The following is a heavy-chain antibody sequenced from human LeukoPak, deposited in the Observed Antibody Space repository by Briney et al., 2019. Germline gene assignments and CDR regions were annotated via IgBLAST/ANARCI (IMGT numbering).Heavy chain of an antibody. CDR2: ISTSGSTR. CDR3: AREYYDFWSGLGRRDSYGMDV. CDR1: GFTFSSYE. V-gene: IGHV3-48*03. J-gene: IGHJ6*02. Sequence: GGSLGLSCAASGFTFSSYEMSWVRQAPGKGLEWVSYISTSGSTRYYADSVKGRFTISRDNAKNSLYLQMNSLRAEDTALYYCAREYYDFWSGLGRRDSYGMDVWGQGTTVTVSS. D-gene: IGHD3-3*01.